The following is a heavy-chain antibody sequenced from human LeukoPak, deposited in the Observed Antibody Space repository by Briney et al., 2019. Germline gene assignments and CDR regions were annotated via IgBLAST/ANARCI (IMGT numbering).Heavy chain of an antibody. V-gene: IGHV5-51*01. CDR2: IYPGDSDT. Sequence: GESLKISCKGSGYSFTTYWIGWVRQMPGKGLEWMGIIYPGDSDTRYSPPFQGQVTISADESISTAYLQWSSLKASDTAMYYCARPVGLMVYAPDYWGQGTLVTVSS. J-gene: IGHJ4*02. CDR1: GYSFTTYW. CDR3: ARPVGLMVYAPDY. D-gene: IGHD2-8*01.